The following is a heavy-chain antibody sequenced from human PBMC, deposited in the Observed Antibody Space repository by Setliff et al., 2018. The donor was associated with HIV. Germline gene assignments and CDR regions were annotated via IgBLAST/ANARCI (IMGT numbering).Heavy chain of an antibody. CDR2: IYHSGST. J-gene: IGHJ3*02. Sequence: PSETLSLTCAVSSYFISSGYYWGWIRQPPGNGLGWIGSIYHSGSTYYNPSLKSRVTISVDTSKNKCSLKLSSVTAAATAVYYCARNYYDSSGYYFEAFDIWGQGTMVTVSS. CDR1: SYFISSGYY. CDR3: ARNYYDSSGYYFEAFDI. V-gene: IGHV4-38-2*01. D-gene: IGHD3-22*01.